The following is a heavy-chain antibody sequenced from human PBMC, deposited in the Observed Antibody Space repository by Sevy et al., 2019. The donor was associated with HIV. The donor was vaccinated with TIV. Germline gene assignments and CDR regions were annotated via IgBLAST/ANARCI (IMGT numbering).Heavy chain of an antibody. V-gene: IGHV4-59*01. CDR3: ARESYDILPGSRGMDV. D-gene: IGHD3-9*01. CDR1: GGSISSYY. Sequence: SETLSLTCTVSGGSISSYYWSWIRQPPGKGLEWIGYIYYSGSTNYNPSLKSRVTISVDTSKNQFSLKLSSVTAADTAVYYCARESYDILPGSRGMDVWGQGTTVTVSS. J-gene: IGHJ6*02. CDR2: IYYSGST.